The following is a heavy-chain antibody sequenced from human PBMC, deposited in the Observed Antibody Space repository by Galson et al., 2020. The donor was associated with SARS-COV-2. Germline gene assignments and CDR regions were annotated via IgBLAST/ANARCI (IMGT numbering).Heavy chain of an antibody. CDR3: ARRGHGTTYYGMDV. CDR1: EYNFITYW. V-gene: IGHV5-51*01. D-gene: IGHD1-7*01. CDR2: IYPGDSDT. Sequence: GESLKISCKASEYNFITYWIAWVRQMPGKGLELMGIIYPGDSDTRYSPSLQGQVTISVDKSISTAYLQWSSLKASDTAMYYCARRGHGTTYYGMDVWGQGTTVTVSS. J-gene: IGHJ6*02.